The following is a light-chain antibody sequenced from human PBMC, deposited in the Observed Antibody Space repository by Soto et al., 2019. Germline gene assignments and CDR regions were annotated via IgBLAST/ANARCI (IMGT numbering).Light chain of an antibody. CDR1: RSISNW. Sequence: DIQMTQSPSTLSASVGDRVTITCRASRSISNWLAWYQQKPGTAPKLLIHQASSLESGVPSRFSGSGSGTEFTLTISSAQPDDVATYYCQHYNTYSWFTFGPGTKVDIK. CDR3: QHYNTYSWFT. V-gene: IGKV1-5*03. CDR2: QAS. J-gene: IGKJ3*01.